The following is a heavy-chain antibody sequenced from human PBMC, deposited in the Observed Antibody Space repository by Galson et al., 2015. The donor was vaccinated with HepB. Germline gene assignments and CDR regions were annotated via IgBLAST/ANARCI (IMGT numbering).Heavy chain of an antibody. V-gene: IGHV1-69*13. Sequence: SVKVSCKVSGGTFSSYAISWVRQAPGQGLEWMGGIIPIFGTANYAQKFQGRVTITADESTSTAYMELSSLRSEDTAVYYCARSGVGATLGAFDPWGQGTLVTVSS. CDR3: ARSGVGATLGAFDP. J-gene: IGHJ5*02. CDR1: GGTFSSYA. CDR2: IIPIFGTA. D-gene: IGHD1-26*01.